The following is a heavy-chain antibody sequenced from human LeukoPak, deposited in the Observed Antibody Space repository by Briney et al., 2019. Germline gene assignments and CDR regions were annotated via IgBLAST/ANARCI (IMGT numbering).Heavy chain of an antibody. Sequence: SETLSLTCAVYGGSFSGCYWSWIRQPPGKGLEWIGEINHSGSTNYNPSLKSRVTISVDTSKNQFSLKLSSVTAADTAVYYCARGYYYDSSGWDLDYWGQGTLVTVSS. CDR2: INHSGST. CDR1: GGSFSGCY. J-gene: IGHJ4*02. V-gene: IGHV4-34*01. CDR3: ARGYYYDSSGWDLDY. D-gene: IGHD3-22*01.